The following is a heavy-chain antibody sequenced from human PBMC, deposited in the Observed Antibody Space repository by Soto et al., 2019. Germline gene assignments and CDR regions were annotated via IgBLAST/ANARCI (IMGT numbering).Heavy chain of an antibody. J-gene: IGHJ3*02. V-gene: IGHV3-33*01. CDR1: GFTFSSYG. Sequence: GGSLRLSCAASGFTFSSYGMHWVRQAPGKGLEWVAVIWYDGSNKYYADSVKGRFTISRDNSKNTLYLQMNSLRAEDTAVYYCARVTLQHLQWLDNDAFDIWGQGTMVTVSS. CDR2: IWYDGSNK. CDR3: ARVTLQHLQWLDNDAFDI. D-gene: IGHD6-19*01.